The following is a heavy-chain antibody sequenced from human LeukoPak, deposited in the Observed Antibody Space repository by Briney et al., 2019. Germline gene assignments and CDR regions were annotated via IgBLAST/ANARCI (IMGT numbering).Heavy chain of an antibody. Sequence: PSETLSLTCTVSGGSISSSSYYWGWIRQPPGKGLEWIGSIYYSGSTYYNPSLKSRVTISVDTSKNQFSLKLSSVTAADTAVYYCAREGGLGYCSSTSCPADYWGQGTLVTVSS. CDR3: AREGGLGYCSSTSCPADY. D-gene: IGHD2-2*01. V-gene: IGHV4-39*07. CDR1: GGSISSSSYY. CDR2: IYYSGST. J-gene: IGHJ4*02.